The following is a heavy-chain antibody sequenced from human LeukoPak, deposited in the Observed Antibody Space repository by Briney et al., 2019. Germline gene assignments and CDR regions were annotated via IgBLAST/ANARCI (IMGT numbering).Heavy chain of an antibody. V-gene: IGHV4-39*07. CDR1: GGSISSSSHY. CDR2: IYYSGST. D-gene: IGHD5/OR15-5a*01. J-gene: IGHJ3*02. Sequence: SETLSLTCTVSGGSISSSSHYWGWIRQPPGKGLEWIGSIYYSGSTYYNPSLKSRVTISVDTSKNQFSLKLSSVTAADTAVYYCARDPSVHDAFDIWGQGTMVTVSS. CDR3: ARDPSVHDAFDI.